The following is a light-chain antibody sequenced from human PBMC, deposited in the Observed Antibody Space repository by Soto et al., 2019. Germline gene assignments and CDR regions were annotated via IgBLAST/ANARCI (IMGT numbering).Light chain of an antibody. CDR2: GAS. Sequence: DIVLTQSPANLSVSLGERVSLSCRASQIINSNLAWYQQKPGQIHRLLIYGASARASGIPARFSGSGSGTEFTLTISSLQSEDFAVYYCQQYNNWPQFTFGPGTKGDV. CDR1: QIINSN. J-gene: IGKJ3*01. CDR3: QQYNNWPQFT. V-gene: IGKV3-15*01.